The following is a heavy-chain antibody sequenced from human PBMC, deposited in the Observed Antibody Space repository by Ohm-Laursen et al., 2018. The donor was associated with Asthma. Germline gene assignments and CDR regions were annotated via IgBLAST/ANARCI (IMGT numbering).Heavy chain of an antibody. CDR2: ISYDGSNK. Sequence: SLRLSCAASGFTFSSYAMHWVRQAPGKGLERVAVISYDGSNKYYADSVKGRFTISRDNSKNTLYLQMNSLRAEDTAVYYCARVSAVAGTDLYYGMDVWGQGTTVTVSS. D-gene: IGHD6-19*01. CDR1: GFTFSSYA. V-gene: IGHV3-30-3*01. CDR3: ARVSAVAGTDLYYGMDV. J-gene: IGHJ6*02.